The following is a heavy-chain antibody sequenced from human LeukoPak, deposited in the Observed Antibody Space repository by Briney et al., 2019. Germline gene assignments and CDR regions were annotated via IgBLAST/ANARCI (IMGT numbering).Heavy chain of an antibody. J-gene: IGHJ4*02. CDR2: IGGRDGRT. Sequence: GGSLRLSCATSEFTFTGHTMTWFRQAPGKGLEWVSIIGGRDGRTYYADYVEGRFAISRDTSKNTLYLQMNSLRAEDTAVYYCAKDPNPLYDLWSGYKWGQGTLVTVSS. V-gene: IGHV3-23*01. D-gene: IGHD3-3*01. CDR1: EFTFTGHT. CDR3: AKDPNPLYDLWSGYK.